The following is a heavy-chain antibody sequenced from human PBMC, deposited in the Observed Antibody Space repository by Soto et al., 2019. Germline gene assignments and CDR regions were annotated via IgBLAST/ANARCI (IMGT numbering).Heavy chain of an antibody. V-gene: IGHV3-48*03. Sequence: GGSLRLSCAASGFTFSSYEMNWVRQAPGKGLEWVSYISSSGSTIYYADSVKGRFTISRDNAKNSLYLQMNSLRAEDTAVYYCAREGALVSYFDYWGQGTLVTVSS. J-gene: IGHJ4*02. CDR2: ISSSGSTI. D-gene: IGHD6-13*01. CDR1: GFTFSSYE. CDR3: AREGALVSYFDY.